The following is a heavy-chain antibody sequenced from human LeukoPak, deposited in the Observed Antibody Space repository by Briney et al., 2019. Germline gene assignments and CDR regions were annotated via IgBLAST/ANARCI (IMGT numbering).Heavy chain of an antibody. Sequence: PGGSLRLSCAASGFTFSSYSMNWVRQAPGKGLEWVAVISYDGSNKYYADSVKGRFTISRDNSKNTLYLQMNSLRAEDTAVYYCARETGWVGYGMDVWGQGTTVTVSS. CDR3: ARETGWVGYGMDV. CDR2: ISYDGSNK. J-gene: IGHJ6*02. CDR1: GFTFSSYS. D-gene: IGHD1-14*01. V-gene: IGHV3-30*03.